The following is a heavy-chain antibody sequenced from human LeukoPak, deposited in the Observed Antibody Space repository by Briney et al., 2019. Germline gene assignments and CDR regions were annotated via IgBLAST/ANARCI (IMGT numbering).Heavy chain of an antibody. Sequence: SGPTLVNPTQTLTLTCTFSGFSLSTSGVGVGWIRQSPGKALEWLALIYWNDDKRYSPSLKSRLTITKDTSKNQVVLTMTNMDPVDTATYYCAHRREVAGTIYFDYWGQGTLVTVSS. J-gene: IGHJ4*02. V-gene: IGHV2-5*01. CDR3: AHRREVAGTIYFDY. D-gene: IGHD6-19*01. CDR1: GFSLSTSGVG. CDR2: IYWNDDK.